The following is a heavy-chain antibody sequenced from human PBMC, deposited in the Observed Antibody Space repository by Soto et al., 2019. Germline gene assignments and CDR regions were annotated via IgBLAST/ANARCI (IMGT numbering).Heavy chain of an antibody. J-gene: IGHJ6*02. D-gene: IGHD2-2*01. CDR3: ARGRQVVAADLFRRAGDYSLDV. V-gene: IGHV4-34*01. CDR2: INHRGRS. Sequence: KTXATLSLACAVYGESFSGYYWSWIRQPPGKGLEWIGEINHRGRSNYNPSLKSRVTISVDTSKNQFSLKLRSVTAADTAVYYCARGRQVVAADLFRRAGDYSLDVWGQGTTVTVSS. CDR1: GESFSGYY.